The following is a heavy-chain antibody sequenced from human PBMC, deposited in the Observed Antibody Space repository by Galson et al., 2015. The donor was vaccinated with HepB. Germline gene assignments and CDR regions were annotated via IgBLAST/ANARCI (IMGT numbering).Heavy chain of an antibody. CDR2: IWYDGSNK. D-gene: IGHD3-3*01. J-gene: IGHJ4*02. V-gene: IGHV3-33*01. CDR3: ARDAYYDFWSGYPDY. Sequence: SLRLSCAASGFTFSSYGMHWVRQAPGKGLEWVAVIWYDGSNKYYADSVKGRFTISRDNSKNTLYLQMDSLRAEDTAVYYCARDAYYDFWSGYPDYWGQGTLVTVSS. CDR1: GFTFSSYG.